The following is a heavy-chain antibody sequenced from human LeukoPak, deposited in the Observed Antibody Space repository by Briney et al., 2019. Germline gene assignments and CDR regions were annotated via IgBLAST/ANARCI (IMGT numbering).Heavy chain of an antibody. J-gene: IGHJ4*02. CDR2: IKQDGSEK. CDR3: ARGSNSLTTPYDY. CDR1: GFSFSSYA. V-gene: IGHV3-7*01. Sequence: GGSLRLSCAASGFSFSSYAMHWVRQAPGKGLEWVANIKQDGSEKYYVDSVKGRFTISRDNAKNSLYLQMNSLRAEDTAVYYCARGSNSLTTPYDYWGQGTLVTVSS. D-gene: IGHD4-17*01.